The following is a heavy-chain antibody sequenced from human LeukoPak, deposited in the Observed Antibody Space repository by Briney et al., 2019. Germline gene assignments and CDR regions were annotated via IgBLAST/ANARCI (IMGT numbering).Heavy chain of an antibody. Sequence: SVKVSCKASGGTFSSYAISWVRQAPGQGLEWMGRIIPIFGTANYAQKFQGRVTITTDESTSTAYMELSSLRSEDAAVYYCARGETTVTPYYYYYMDVWGKGTTVTVSS. CDR3: ARGETTVTPYYYYYMDV. CDR2: IIPIFGTA. V-gene: IGHV1-69*05. D-gene: IGHD4-17*01. CDR1: GGTFSSYA. J-gene: IGHJ6*03.